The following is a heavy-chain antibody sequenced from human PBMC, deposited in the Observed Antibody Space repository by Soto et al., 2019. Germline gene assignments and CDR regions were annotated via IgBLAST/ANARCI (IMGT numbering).Heavy chain of an antibody. CDR2: IYYSGST. CDR1: GGSVSSGSYY. J-gene: IGHJ5*02. D-gene: IGHD3-10*01. V-gene: IGHV4-61*01. Sequence: PSETLSLTCTVSGGSVSSGSYYWSWIRQPPGKGLEWIGYIYYSGSTNYNPSLKSRVTISVDTSKNQFSLKLSSVTAADTAVYYCARGIVLGSSGRGKLTPFDPWGQGTLVTVSS. CDR3: ARGIVLGSSGRGKLTPFDP.